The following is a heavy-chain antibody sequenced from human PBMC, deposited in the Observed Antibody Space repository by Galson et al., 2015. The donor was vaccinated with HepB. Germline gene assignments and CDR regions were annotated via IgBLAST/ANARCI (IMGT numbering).Heavy chain of an antibody. CDR1: GFTFSSYS. CDR2: ISSSSSYI. CDR3: ASFFVVPAAIPEGWVYYYYGMDV. D-gene: IGHD2-2*02. J-gene: IGHJ6*02. V-gene: IGHV3-21*01. Sequence: SLRLSCAASGFTFSSYSMNWVRQAPGKGLEWVSSISSSSSYIYYADSVKGRFTISRDNAKNSLYLQMNSLRAEDTAVYYCASFFVVPAAIPEGWVYYYYGMDVWGQGTTVTVSS.